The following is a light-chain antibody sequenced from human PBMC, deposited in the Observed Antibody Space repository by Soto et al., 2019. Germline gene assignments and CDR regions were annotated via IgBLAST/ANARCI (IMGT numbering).Light chain of an antibody. CDR2: DVS. Sequence: QSVLTQPASVSGSPGQSITISCTGTSSDVGGYNYVSWYQQHPGKAPKLMIYDVSNRPSGVSNRFSGSKSGNTASLTISGLQAEDEADYYCQSYDSSHYVFGTGTKVTVL. CDR1: SSDVGGYNY. J-gene: IGLJ1*01. V-gene: IGLV2-14*01. CDR3: QSYDSSHYV.